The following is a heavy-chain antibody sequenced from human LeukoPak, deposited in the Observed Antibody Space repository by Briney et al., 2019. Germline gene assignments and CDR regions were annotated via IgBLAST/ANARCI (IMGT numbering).Heavy chain of an antibody. CDR2: ISDTTSFI. Sequence: PGGSLRLSCAASGLTFSSYAMSWVRQAPGKGLEWVSTISDTTSFIYYADSVKGRFTISRDNAKNSLYLEMNSLRAEDTAVYFCARDKDYYDSTAYTPFDYWGQGTLVTVSS. CDR1: GLTFSSYA. D-gene: IGHD3-22*01. V-gene: IGHV3-21*01. J-gene: IGHJ4*02. CDR3: ARDKDYYDSTAYTPFDY.